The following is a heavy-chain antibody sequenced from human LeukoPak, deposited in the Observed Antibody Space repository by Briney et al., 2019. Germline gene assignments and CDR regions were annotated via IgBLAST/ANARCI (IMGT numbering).Heavy chain of an antibody. CDR2: IYSGGST. J-gene: IGHJ4*02. CDR1: GFTVSSNY. CDR3: ARVHLGSHLDY. V-gene: IGHV3-66*01. Sequence: GGSLRLSCAASGFTVSSNYMSWVRQAPGKGLEWVSVIYSGGSTYYADSVKGRFTISRDNSKNTLYLQMNSLRAEDTAVYYCARVHLGSHLDYWGQGTLVTVSS. D-gene: IGHD1-26*01.